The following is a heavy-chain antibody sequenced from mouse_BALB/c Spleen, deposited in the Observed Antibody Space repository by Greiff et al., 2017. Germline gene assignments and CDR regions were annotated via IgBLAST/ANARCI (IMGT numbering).Heavy chain of an antibody. Sequence: EVQVVESGGGLVQPKGSLKLSCAASGFPFNTYAMNWVRPAPGKGLEWVARIRSKSNNYATYYADSVKDRFTISRDDSQSMLYLQMNNLKTEDTAMYYCVRQGLWPDYWGQGTTLTVSS. CDR2: IRSKSNNYAT. V-gene: IGHV10-1*02. D-gene: IGHD6-5*01. J-gene: IGHJ2*01. CDR1: GFPFNTYA. CDR3: VRQGLWPDY.